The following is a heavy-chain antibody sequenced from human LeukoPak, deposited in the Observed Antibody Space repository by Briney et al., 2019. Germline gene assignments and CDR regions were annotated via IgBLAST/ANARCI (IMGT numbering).Heavy chain of an antibody. CDR2: IKDDGTT. Sequence: PGGSLSLSCAASGFTFSSYEMNWVRQDPGKGLVWVSRIKDDGTTHYADSVKGRFTISRDNAKNTLYLQMNSLRAEDTGVYYCTTIRPDFWGRGTLVTVSS. J-gene: IGHJ4*02. V-gene: IGHV3-74*01. CDR1: GFTFSSYE. CDR3: TTIRPDF. D-gene: IGHD5-12*01.